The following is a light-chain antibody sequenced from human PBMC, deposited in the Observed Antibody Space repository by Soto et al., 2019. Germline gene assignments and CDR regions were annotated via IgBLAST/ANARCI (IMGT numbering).Light chain of an antibody. V-gene: IGKV3-20*01. J-gene: IGKJ4*01. CDR3: QQYGSSPLT. Sequence: QGERATLSCRASQSVSSSYLAWYQQKPGQAPRLLIYGASSRATGIPDRFSGSGSGTDFTLTISRLEPEDFAVYYCQQYGSSPLTFGGGT. CDR2: GAS. CDR1: QSVSSSY.